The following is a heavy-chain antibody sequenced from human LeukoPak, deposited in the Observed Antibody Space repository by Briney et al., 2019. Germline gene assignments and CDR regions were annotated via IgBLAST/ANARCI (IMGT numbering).Heavy chain of an antibody. V-gene: IGHV3-7*03. J-gene: IGHJ2*01. CDR1: GFTFSSYW. Sequence: GGSLRLSCAASGFTFSSYWMSWVRQAPGKGLEWVANIKQDGSEKYYVDSVKGRFTISRDNAKNSLYLQMNSLRSEDTAVYYCARSGDVVVITAWYFDLWGRGTLVTVSS. CDR2: IKQDGSEK. D-gene: IGHD3-22*01. CDR3: ARSGDVVVITAWYFDL.